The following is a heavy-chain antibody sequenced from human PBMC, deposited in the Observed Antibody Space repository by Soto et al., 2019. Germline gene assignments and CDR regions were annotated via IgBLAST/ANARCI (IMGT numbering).Heavy chain of an antibody. J-gene: IGHJ3*02. CDR2: IKQDGSEK. V-gene: IGHV3-7*01. Sequence: PGGSLRLSCAASGFTFSSYWMSWVRQAPGKGLEWVANIKQDGSEKYYVDFVRGRFTISRDNAKNSLYLQMNSLRAEDTAVYYCARALRFLEWLLHNDAFDIWGQGTMVTVSS. CDR1: GFTFSSYW. CDR3: ARALRFLEWLLHNDAFDI. D-gene: IGHD3-3*01.